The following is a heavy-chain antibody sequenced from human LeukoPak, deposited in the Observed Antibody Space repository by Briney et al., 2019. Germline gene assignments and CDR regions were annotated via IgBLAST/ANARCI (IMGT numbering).Heavy chain of an antibody. D-gene: IGHD3-16*01. CDR1: GNSISSGYY. J-gene: IGHJ6*03. V-gene: IGHV4-38-2*01. Sequence: PSETLSLTCAVSGNSISSGYYWGWIRQTPGEGLEWIGTTYHSGSTYYNLSLKSRITISVDTSNNQFSLNLRAVTAADTAVYYCARYSWGNYYYMDVWGKGTTVTVS. CDR2: TYHSGST. CDR3: ARYSWGNYYYMDV.